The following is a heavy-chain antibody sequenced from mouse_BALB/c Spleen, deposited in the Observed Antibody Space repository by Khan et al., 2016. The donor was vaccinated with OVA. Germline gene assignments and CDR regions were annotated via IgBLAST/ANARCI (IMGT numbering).Heavy chain of an antibody. D-gene: IGHD1-1*01. Sequence: DVMLVESGGGLVRPGGSLKLSCAASGFSFSSYSMSWVRQTPEKRLEWVAPISSGGSYTYYPDSVKGRFTISRDNAKNTLYLQMRSLKSADTAMYYYTRKRGCYGSNPYMDYWGQGTTLTVSS. CDR3: TRKRGCYGSNPYMDY. V-gene: IGHV5-6-4*01. CDR2: ISSGGSYT. J-gene: IGHJ2*01. CDR1: GFSFSSYS.